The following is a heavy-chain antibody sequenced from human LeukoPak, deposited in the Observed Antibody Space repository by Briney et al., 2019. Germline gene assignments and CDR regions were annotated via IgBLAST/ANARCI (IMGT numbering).Heavy chain of an antibody. CDR2: ISSSSSYI. V-gene: IGHV3-21*01. CDR3: ARVPIAAAGINWFDP. J-gene: IGHJ5*02. Sequence: PGGSLRLSCAASGFTFSSYSMNWVRQAPGKGLEWVSSISSSSSYIYYADSVKGRFTISRDNAKNSLYLQMNSLRAEDTAVYYCARVPIAAAGINWFDPWGQGTLVTVSS. D-gene: IGHD6-13*01. CDR1: GFTFSSYS.